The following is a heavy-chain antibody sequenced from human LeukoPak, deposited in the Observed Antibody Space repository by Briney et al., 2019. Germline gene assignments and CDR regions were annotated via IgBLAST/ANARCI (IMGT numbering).Heavy chain of an antibody. CDR2: ISYDGSNK. D-gene: IGHD3-3*01. J-gene: IGHJ4*02. CDR1: GFTFSSYA. V-gene: IGHV3-30*04. CDR3: ARGVVMTIDY. Sequence: GGSLRLSCAASGFTFSSYAMHWVRQAPGKGLEWVAVISYDGSNKYYADSVKGRFTISRDNSKNTLYLQMNSLRAEDTAVYYCARGVVMTIDYWGQGTLVTVSS.